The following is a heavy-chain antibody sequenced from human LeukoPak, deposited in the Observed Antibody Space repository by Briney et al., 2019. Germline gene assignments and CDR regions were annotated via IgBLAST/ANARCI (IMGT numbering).Heavy chain of an antibody. J-gene: IGHJ4*02. CDR2: ISSSSSYI. CDR1: GFTFSRNS. V-gene: IGHV3-21*06. CDR3: ARGLDNYGYKFDY. D-gene: IGHD5-18*01. Sequence: GGSLRLSCAASGFTFSRNSMNWVRQAPGKGLEWVSSISSSSSYIYYADSVKGRFTISRDNAENSLYLQMNSLRAEDTAVYYCARGLDNYGYKFDYWGQGTLVTVSS.